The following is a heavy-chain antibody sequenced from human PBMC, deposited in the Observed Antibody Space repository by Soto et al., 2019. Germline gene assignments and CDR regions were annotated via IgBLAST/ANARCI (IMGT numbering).Heavy chain of an antibody. CDR1: GFTFSTHG. CDR3: AKIYFGGGSCYWFFDL. J-gene: IGHJ2*01. Sequence: QVQLVESGGGVVQPGRSLRLSCAASGFTFSTHGMHWVRQAPGKGLEWVAVVSYDGGSKYYADSVKGRFTASRDNSKNTLYLEMNSLRTEDSAVYYRAKIYFGGGSCYWFFDLCGCGTLVTVSS. D-gene: IGHD2-15*01. V-gene: IGHV3-30*18. CDR2: VSYDGGSK.